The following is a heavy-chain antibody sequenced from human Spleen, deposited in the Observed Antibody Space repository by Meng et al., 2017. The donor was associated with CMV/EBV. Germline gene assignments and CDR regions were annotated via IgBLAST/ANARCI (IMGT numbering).Heavy chain of an antibody. Sequence: SETLSLTCTFFGGSISTRGYYWAWIRQPPGKGLEWIGYIYYSGSTNYNPSLKSRVTISVDTSKNQFSLKLSSVTAADTAVYYCARVVDCSSTSCYNASPYYYYGMDVWGQGTTVTVSS. J-gene: IGHJ6*02. CDR3: ARVVDCSSTSCYNASPYYYYGMDV. CDR1: GGSISTRGYY. D-gene: IGHD2-2*02. CDR2: IYYSGST. V-gene: IGHV4-61*08.